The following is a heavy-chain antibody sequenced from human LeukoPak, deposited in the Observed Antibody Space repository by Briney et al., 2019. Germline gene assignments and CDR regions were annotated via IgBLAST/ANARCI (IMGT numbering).Heavy chain of an antibody. V-gene: IGHV1-46*01. D-gene: IGHD3-3*01. CDR1: GYTFTSYY. CDR2: INPSGGGT. CDR3: ARVRSGTNYYYGMDV. J-gene: IGHJ6*02. Sequence: LWASVKVSCKASGYTFTSYYMHWVRQAPGQGLEWKGIINPSGGGTSYAQKFQGRVTMTRDTSTSTVYMELSSLRSEDTAVYYCARVRSGTNYYYGMDVWGQGTTVTVSS.